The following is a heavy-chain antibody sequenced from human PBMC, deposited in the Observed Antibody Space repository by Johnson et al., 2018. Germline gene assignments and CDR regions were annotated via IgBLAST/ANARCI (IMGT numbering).Heavy chain of an antibody. D-gene: IGHD6-6*01. V-gene: IGHV3-11*01. Sequence: VQLVQSGGGLVKPGGSLRLSCIASGFTFSDYYMNWIRQAPGKGLEWLSYISNTGNNIYYANSVKGRFTISRDNAKKSVHRQMNSLTAEDTAVYYCAGPGQLAPDAFDIWGQGTMVTVSS. CDR3: AGPGQLAPDAFDI. CDR1: GFTFSDYY. CDR2: ISNTGNNI. J-gene: IGHJ3*02.